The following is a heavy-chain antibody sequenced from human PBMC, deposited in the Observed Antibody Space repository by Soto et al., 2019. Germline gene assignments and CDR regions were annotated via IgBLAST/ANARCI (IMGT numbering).Heavy chain of an antibody. J-gene: IGHJ4*02. V-gene: IGHV4-39*01. CDR3: ARGMRGIQLCFPHYFDS. Sequence: SETLSLTCSVPAAYIRATNFYWGWIRQPPGKGLEWIGSFHYNGDTYSNPSLETRLTMSVDTSKSQLSLILTSVTAADTAVYYCARGMRGIQLCFPHYFDSWGQGTLVT. CDR1: AAYIRATNFY. D-gene: IGHD5-18*01. CDR2: FHYNGDT.